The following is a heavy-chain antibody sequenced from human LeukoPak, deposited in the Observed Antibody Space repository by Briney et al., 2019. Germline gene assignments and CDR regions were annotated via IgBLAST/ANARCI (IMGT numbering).Heavy chain of an antibody. J-gene: IGHJ6*04. V-gene: IGHV3-33*08. CDR1: GFTFSNYV. Sequence: GRSLRLSCAASGFTFSNYVMNWVRQAPGKGLEWVAVIWHDGRNKYYVDSVKGRFTISRDNSKNTLYLQMNSLRAEDTAVYYCARDLGITMIVPMDVWGKGTTVTVSS. CDR2: IWHDGRNK. D-gene: IGHD3-22*01. CDR3: ARDLGITMIVPMDV.